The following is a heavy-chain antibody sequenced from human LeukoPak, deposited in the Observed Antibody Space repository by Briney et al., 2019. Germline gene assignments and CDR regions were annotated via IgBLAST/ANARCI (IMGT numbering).Heavy chain of an antibody. J-gene: IGHJ3*02. D-gene: IGHD3-22*01. CDR3: ASCYDSSGYHTICAFDI. Sequence: SETLSLTCTVSGGSISSSSYYWGWIRQPPGKGLEWIGSIYYSGSTYYNPSLKSRVTISVDTSKNQFSLKLSSVTAADTAVYYCASCYDSSGYHTICAFDIWGQGTMVTVSS. CDR1: GGSISSSSYY. CDR2: IYYSGST. V-gene: IGHV4-39*07.